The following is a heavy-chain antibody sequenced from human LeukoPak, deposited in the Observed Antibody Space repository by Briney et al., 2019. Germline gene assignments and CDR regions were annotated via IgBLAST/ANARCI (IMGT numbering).Heavy chain of an antibody. J-gene: IGHJ3*02. V-gene: IGHV1-18*01. CDR3: ARAGGWAREDYKADAFDI. Sequence: GASVKVFCKASGYTFTNFGISWVRQAPGQGLEWMGWISAYNGNTNYAQKVQDRVTMTTDTSTSTAYMELRSLRSDDTAVYYCARAGGWAREDYKADAFDIWGQGTMVTVSS. D-gene: IGHD6-19*01. CDR1: GYTFTNFG. CDR2: ISAYNGNT.